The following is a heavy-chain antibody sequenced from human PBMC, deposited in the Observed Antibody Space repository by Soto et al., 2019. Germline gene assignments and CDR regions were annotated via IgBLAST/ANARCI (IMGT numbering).Heavy chain of an antibody. Sequence: GGSLRLSCAASGFTFSSYGMHWVRQAPGKGLEWVAVIWYDGSNKYYADSVKGRFTISRDNSKNTLYLQMNSLRAEDTAVYYCARDDSSGYYLTYYYYYGMDVWGQGTTVTVSS. CDR1: GFTFSSYG. V-gene: IGHV3-33*01. J-gene: IGHJ6*02. D-gene: IGHD3-22*01. CDR2: IWYDGSNK. CDR3: ARDDSSGYYLTYYYYYGMDV.